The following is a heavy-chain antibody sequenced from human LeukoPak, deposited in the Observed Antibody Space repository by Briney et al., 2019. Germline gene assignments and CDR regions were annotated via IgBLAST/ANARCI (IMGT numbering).Heavy chain of an antibody. Sequence: PSETLSLTCTVSGDSLNTYYWTWIRQTPGKELEWIGFVASSGTSNYNPSLESRVSISIDTSKNQFSLALTSVTPADTAVYYCARVVRGVVTSNWFDPWGQGTLLSVSS. D-gene: IGHD2-21*02. CDR1: GDSLNTYY. CDR3: ARVVRGVVTSNWFDP. V-gene: IGHV4-59*01. CDR2: VASSGTS. J-gene: IGHJ5*02.